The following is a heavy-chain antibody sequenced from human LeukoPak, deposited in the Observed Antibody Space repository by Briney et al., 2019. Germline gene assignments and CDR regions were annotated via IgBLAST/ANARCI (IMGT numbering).Heavy chain of an antibody. CDR1: GFTFSSYS. CDR3: ARVFGAGYSDY. Sequence: GGSLRLSCAASGFTFSSYSMNWVRQAPGKGLEWVSAISGSGGSTYYADSVKGRFTISRDNSKNTLYLQMNSLRAEDTAVYYCARVFGAGYSDYWGPGTLVTVSS. V-gene: IGHV3-23*01. D-gene: IGHD4/OR15-4a*01. J-gene: IGHJ4*02. CDR2: ISGSGGST.